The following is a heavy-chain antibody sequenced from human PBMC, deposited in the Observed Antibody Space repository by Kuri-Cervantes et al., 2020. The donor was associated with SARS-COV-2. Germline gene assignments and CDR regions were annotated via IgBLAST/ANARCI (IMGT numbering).Heavy chain of an antibody. Sequence: SETLSLTCAVYGGSFSGYYWSWIRQPPGKGLEWIGEINHNGSTNYNPSLKSRVTISVDTSKNQFSLKLSSVTAADMAVYYCARVRGSHYYYYYMDVWGKGTTVTVSS. V-gene: IGHV4-34*01. CDR2: INHNGST. J-gene: IGHJ6*03. D-gene: IGHD6-13*01. CDR1: GGSFSGYY. CDR3: ARVRGSHYYYYYMDV.